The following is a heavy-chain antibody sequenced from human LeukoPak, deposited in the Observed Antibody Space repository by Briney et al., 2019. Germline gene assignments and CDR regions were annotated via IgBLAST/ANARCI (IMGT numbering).Heavy chain of an antibody. Sequence: SETLSLTCTVSGGSISSYYWSWIRQPPGKGLEWIGYIYYSGSTNYNPSLKSRVTISVDTPKNQFSLKLSSVTAADTAVYYCARDGTTGDAFDIWGQGTMVTVSS. CDR1: GGSISSYY. CDR2: IYYSGST. D-gene: IGHD4-17*01. J-gene: IGHJ3*02. CDR3: ARDGTTGDAFDI. V-gene: IGHV4-59*01.